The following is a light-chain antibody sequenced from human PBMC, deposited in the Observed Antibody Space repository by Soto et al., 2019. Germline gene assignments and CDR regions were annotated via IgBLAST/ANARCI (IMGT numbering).Light chain of an antibody. Sequence: QSALTQPASVSGSPGQSVTISCTGTSSDVGGYNYVSWYQQHPGKAPKLMIYDVSDRPSGVSNRFSGSKSGNTASLTISGLQAEDEADYYCSSNTSSGTDYVFGTGTKVTVL. J-gene: IGLJ1*01. V-gene: IGLV2-14*03. CDR1: SSDVGGYNY. CDR2: DVS. CDR3: SSNTSSGTDYV.